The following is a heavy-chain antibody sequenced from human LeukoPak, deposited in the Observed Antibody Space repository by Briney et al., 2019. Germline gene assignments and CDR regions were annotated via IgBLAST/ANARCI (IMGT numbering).Heavy chain of an antibody. V-gene: IGHV3-48*01. CDR2: ITSSSSTI. CDR1: AFSFSAYN. D-gene: IGHD1/OR15-1a*01. J-gene: IGHJ6*03. CDR3: ARETTSFYYMDV. Sequence: GGSLRLSCAASAFSFSAYNMNWVRQAPGKGPEWVSYITSSSSTIYYADSVEGRFTISRDNAKNSLYLQINSLRAEDTAVYYCARETTSFYYMDVWGKGTTVTVSS.